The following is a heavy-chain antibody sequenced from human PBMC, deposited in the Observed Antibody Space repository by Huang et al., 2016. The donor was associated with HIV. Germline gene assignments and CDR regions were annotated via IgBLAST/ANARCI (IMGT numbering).Heavy chain of an antibody. J-gene: IGHJ4*02. D-gene: IGHD6-13*01. V-gene: IGHV3-21*01. CDR2: ISPSSSFI. CDR3: ARDRGQQLSPFDS. Sequence: EVQLVESGGGLVKPGGSLRLSCAASGFSLDSYNMSWVRQTPGKGLQLVSSISPSSSFIDYADSVKGRFSISRDNAKNSLYLQMNNLRGEDTAVYYCARDRGQQLSPFDSWGQGTLVTVSS. CDR1: GFSLDSYN.